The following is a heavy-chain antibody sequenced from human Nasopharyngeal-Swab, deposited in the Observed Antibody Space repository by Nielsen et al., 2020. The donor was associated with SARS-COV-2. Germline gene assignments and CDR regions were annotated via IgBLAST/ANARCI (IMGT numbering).Heavy chain of an antibody. CDR2: IYYSGST. V-gene: IGHV4-59*01. Sequence: WIRQPPGKGLEWLGYIYYSGSTNYNPSLKSRVTISIDTSKNQFSLKLSSVTAADTAVYYCAGGVYSGFGYYYYGMDVWGQGTTVTVSS. J-gene: IGHJ6*02. CDR3: AGGVYSGFGYYYYGMDV. D-gene: IGHD5-12*01.